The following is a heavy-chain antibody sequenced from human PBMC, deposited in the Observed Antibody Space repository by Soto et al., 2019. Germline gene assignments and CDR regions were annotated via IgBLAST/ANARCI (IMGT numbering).Heavy chain of an antibody. CDR2: ISWNSGSI. CDR1: GFTFDDYA. V-gene: IGHV3-9*01. D-gene: IGHD1-1*01. J-gene: IGHJ6*03. Sequence: SLRLSCAASGFTFDDYAMHWVRQAPGKGLEWVSGISWNSGSIGYADSVKGRFTISRDNAKNSLYLQMNSLRAEDTALYYCAKDSFELWNREPTGYYYYYYYMDVWGKGTTVTVSS. CDR3: AKDSFELWNREPTGYYYYYYYMDV.